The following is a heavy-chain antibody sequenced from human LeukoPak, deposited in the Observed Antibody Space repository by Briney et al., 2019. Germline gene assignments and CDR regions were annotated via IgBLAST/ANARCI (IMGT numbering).Heavy chain of an antibody. Sequence: SETLSLTCAVFDDSIYTNKWWSWVRQPPGKGLGWIGEVSQTGTTYYDPSLTGRITISVDRSRNQFSLTLRSATAADTGVYYCASHMAVPGTRGFDDWGQGIPVTVSS. D-gene: IGHD6-19*01. V-gene: IGHV4-4*02. CDR2: VSQTGTT. CDR3: ASHMAVPGTRGFDD. J-gene: IGHJ4*02. CDR1: DDSIYTNKW.